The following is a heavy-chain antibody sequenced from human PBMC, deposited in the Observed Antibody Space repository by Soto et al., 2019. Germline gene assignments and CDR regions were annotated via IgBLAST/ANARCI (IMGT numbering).Heavy chain of an antibody. CDR1: GFSLTTSGVG. D-gene: IGHD2-8*01. CDR3: AHSRRNGGGHYYFDY. J-gene: IGHJ4*02. CDR2: IFWDDDK. Sequence: QITLKESGPTLVKPTQTLTLTCTFSGFSLTTSGVGVSWIRQPPEKALEWLALIFWDDDKRYSPSLKSRLPITKDTSKNQVALTMTNLDPVDTGTYYCAHSRRNGGGHYYFDYWGQGTLLTVSS. V-gene: IGHV2-5*02.